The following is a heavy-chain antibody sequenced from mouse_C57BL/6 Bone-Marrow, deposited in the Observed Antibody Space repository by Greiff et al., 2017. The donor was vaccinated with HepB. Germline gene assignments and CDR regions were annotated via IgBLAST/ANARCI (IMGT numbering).Heavy chain of an antibody. CDR3: ARDAGYGFDY. V-gene: IGHV7-1*01. J-gene: IGHJ2*01. CDR1: GFTFSDFY. D-gene: IGHD1-1*02. CDR2: SRNKANDYTT. Sequence: EVKVVESGGGLVQSGRSLRLSCATSGFTFSDFYMEWVRQAPGKGLEWIAASRNKANDYTTEYSASVKGRFIVSRDTSQSILYLQMNALRAEDTAIYYCARDAGYGFDYWGQGTTLTVSS.